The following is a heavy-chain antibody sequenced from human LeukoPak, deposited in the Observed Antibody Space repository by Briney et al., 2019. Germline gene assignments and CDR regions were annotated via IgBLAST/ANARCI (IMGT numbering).Heavy chain of an antibody. D-gene: IGHD2-21*02. CDR3: ARLLGDCFFDY. CDR2: IYYSGST. Sequence: SETLSLTCTVYGGSFSGYYWSWIRQPPGKGLEWIGYIYYSGSTNYNPSLKSRVTISVDTSKNQFSLKLSSVTAADTAVYYCARLLGDCFFDYWGQGTLVTVSS. V-gene: IGHV4-59*08. CDR1: GGSFSGYY. J-gene: IGHJ4*02.